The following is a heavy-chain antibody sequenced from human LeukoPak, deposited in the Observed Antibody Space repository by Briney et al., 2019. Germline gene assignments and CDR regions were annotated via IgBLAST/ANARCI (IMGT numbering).Heavy chain of an antibody. V-gene: IGHV4-59*01. Sequence: SETPSLTCTVSGGSISDYYWSWIRQPPGKGLEWIGYIYYSGSTNYNPSLKSRVAISVDTSKNQFSLKLTSVTAADTAVYYCARLRNYCDYWGQGTLVTVSS. D-gene: IGHD4-17*01. J-gene: IGHJ4*02. CDR3: ARLRNYCDY. CDR1: GGSISDYY. CDR2: IYYSGST.